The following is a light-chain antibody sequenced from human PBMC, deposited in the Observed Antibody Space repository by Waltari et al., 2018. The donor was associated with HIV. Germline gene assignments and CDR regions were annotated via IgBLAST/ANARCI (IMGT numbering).Light chain of an antibody. CDR1: SSNIGSNH. Sequence: QSVLTQPPSASGTPGQRVTISCSGSSSNIGSNHVYWYQHLPGTAPKLLIYVNSQRPSGVTDRFSGSKAGTSASLAISGLRSEDEGDYYCAAWDDSLRGPVFGGGSRLTVL. J-gene: IGLJ2*01. V-gene: IGLV1-47*01. CDR3: AAWDDSLRGPV. CDR2: VNS.